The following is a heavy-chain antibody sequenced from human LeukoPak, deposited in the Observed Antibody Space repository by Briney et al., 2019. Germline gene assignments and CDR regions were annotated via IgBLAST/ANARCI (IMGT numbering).Heavy chain of an antibody. J-gene: IGHJ6*04. V-gene: IGHV1-69*13. D-gene: IGHD5-12*01. Sequence: SVKVSCKASGGTFSSYAISWVRQAPGQGLEWMGGIIPIFGTANYEQKFQGRVTITADESTSTAYMELSSLRSEDTAVYYCASDSGYDPLFYYYYGMDVWGKGTTVTVSS. CDR2: IIPIFGTA. CDR3: ASDSGYDPLFYYYYGMDV. CDR1: GGTFSSYA.